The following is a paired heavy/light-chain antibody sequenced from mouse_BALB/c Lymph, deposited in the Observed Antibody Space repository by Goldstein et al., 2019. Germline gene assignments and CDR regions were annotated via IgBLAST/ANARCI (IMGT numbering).Heavy chain of an antibody. CDR2: ISSGGSYT. Sequence: EVKLVESGGGLVKPGGSLKLSCAASGFAFSSYDMSWVRQTPEKRLEWVATISSGGSYTYYPDSVKGRFTISRDNARNTLYLQMSSLRSEDTALYYCAREAPWFAYWGQGTLVTVSA. CDR3: AREAPWFAY. J-gene: IGHJ3*01. V-gene: IGHV5-9*02. CDR1: GFAFSSYD.
Light chain of an antibody. V-gene: IGKV4-55*01. CDR1: SSVSY. CDR3: QQWSSYPPT. CDR2: DTS. Sequence: QIVLTQSPAIMSASPGEKVTMTCSASSSVSYMYWYQQKPGSSPRLLIYDTSNLASGVPVRFSGSGSGTSYSLTISRMEAEDAATYYCQQWSSYPPTFGGGTKLEIK. J-gene: IGKJ1*01.